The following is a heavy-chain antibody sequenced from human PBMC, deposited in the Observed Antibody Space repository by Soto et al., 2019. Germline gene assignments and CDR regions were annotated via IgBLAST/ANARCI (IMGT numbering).Heavy chain of an antibody. CDR2: IYYSGST. V-gene: IGHV4-30-4*01. CDR1: GGSISSGDYY. Sequence: QVQLQESGPGLVKPSQTLSLTCTVSGGSISSGDYYWSWIRQPPGKGLEWIGYIYYSGSTYYNPSLKSRVTILVDTSKNQFSLKLSSVTAADTAVYYWAGILEWSTHYFDYWGQGTLVTVSS. D-gene: IGHD3-3*01. J-gene: IGHJ4*02. CDR3: AGILEWSTHYFDY.